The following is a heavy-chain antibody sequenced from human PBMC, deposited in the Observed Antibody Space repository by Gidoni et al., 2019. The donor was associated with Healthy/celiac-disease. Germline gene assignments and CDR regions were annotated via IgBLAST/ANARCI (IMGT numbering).Heavy chain of an antibody. J-gene: IGHJ3*02. Sequence: EVQLLESGGGLVQPGGSLRLSFAASGFTFSSYAMSWVRQAPGKGQEWVSAISGSGGSTYYADAVKGRCTISRDNSKNTLYLQMNSLRAEDTAVYYCAKPQYSGSYYVAFDIWGQGTMVTVSS. CDR2: ISGSGGST. V-gene: IGHV3-23*01. CDR1: GFTFSSYA. D-gene: IGHD1-26*01. CDR3: AKPQYSGSYYVAFDI.